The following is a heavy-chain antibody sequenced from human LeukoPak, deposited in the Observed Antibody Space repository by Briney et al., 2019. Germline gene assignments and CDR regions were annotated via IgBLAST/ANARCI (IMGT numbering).Heavy chain of an antibody. D-gene: IGHD3-10*01. J-gene: IGHJ4*02. Sequence: ASVKVSCKASGYTFTGYYMHWVRQAPGQGLEWMGRTNPNSGGTNYAQKFRGRVTMTRDTSISTAYMELSRLRSDDTAVYYCASQTYYYGSGSYSYLGQGTLVTVSS. CDR3: ASQTYYYGSGSYSY. CDR2: TNPNSGGT. CDR1: GYTFTGYY. V-gene: IGHV1-2*06.